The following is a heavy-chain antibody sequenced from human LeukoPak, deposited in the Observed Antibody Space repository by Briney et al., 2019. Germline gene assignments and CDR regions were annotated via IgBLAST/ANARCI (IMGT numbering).Heavy chain of an antibody. J-gene: IGHJ6*02. V-gene: IGHV3-30*03. CDR3: ARWGSTYYYYGMDV. CDR2: IPYDGSNN. D-gene: IGHD7-27*01. CDR1: GFTFSSYG. Sequence: GGSLRLSCAASGFTFSSYGMHWVRQAPGKGLEWVAVIPYDGSNNYYADSVKGRFTISRDNSKSTLYLQMNSLRAEDTAVYYCARWGSTYYYYGMDVWGQGTTVTVSS.